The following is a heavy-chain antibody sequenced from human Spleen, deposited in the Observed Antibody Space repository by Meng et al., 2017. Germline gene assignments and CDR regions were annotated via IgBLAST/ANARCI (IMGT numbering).Heavy chain of an antibody. V-gene: IGHV4-31*03. J-gene: IGHJ4*02. CDR1: GGSISSGGYY. D-gene: IGHD5-12*01. CDR3: ARGGYSGYDPLDY. CDR2: IFHSGST. Sequence: QVQLQESGPGLVRPSQTLSLTCIVSGGSISSGGYYWSWIRQHPGKGLEWIGYIFHSGSTYYNPSLKSRVTISVDRSKNQFSLKLRSVTAADTAVYYCARGGYSGYDPLDYWGQGTLVTVSS.